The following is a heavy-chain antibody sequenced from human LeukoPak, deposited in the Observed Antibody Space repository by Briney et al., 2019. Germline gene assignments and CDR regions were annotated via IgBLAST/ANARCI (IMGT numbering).Heavy chain of an antibody. CDR1: GGSISSYY. J-gene: IGHJ5*02. V-gene: IGHV4-4*07. D-gene: IGHD3-10*01. Sequence: PSETLSLTCTVSGGSISSYYWSWIRQPAGTALEWIGRIYTSGTITYNPSLKSRVTMSVDTSRNQFSLKLSSVTAADTAVYYCARDSGTTGEVKFDPWGQGTLVTVSS. CDR2: IYTSGTI. CDR3: ARDSGTTGEVKFDP.